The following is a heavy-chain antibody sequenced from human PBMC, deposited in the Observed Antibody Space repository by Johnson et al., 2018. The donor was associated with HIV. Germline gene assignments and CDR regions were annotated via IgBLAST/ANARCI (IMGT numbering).Heavy chain of an antibody. J-gene: IGHJ3*02. D-gene: IGHD6-13*01. CDR3: ARAIAAAGTVGVDAFDI. Sequence: VLLVESGGGLVQPGGSLRLSCVVSGFTFNSYWMSWVRQAPGKGLEWVANIKQDGSEKSYVDSVKGRFTISRDNSKNTLYLQMNGLRAEDTAVYYCARAIAAAGTVGVDAFDIWGQGTMVTVSS. V-gene: IGHV3-7*03. CDR2: IKQDGSEK. CDR1: GFTFNSYW.